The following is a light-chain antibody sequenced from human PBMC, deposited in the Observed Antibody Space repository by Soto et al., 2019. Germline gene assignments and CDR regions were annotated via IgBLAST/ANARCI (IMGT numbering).Light chain of an antibody. CDR1: QTISSW. Sequence: DIQRTQSPSTLSGSVGDRVTITCRASQTISSWLAWYQQKPGKAPKLLIYKASTLKSGVPSRFSGSGSGTEFTLTISSLQTDDFSTYYCQQYHSYWTFGQGTKVE. J-gene: IGKJ1*01. CDR3: QQYHSYWT. CDR2: KAS. V-gene: IGKV1-5*03.